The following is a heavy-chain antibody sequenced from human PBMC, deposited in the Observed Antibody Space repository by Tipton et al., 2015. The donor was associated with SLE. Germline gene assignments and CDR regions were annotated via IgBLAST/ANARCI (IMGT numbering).Heavy chain of an antibody. Sequence: TLSLTCTVSGGSISGTSHYWGWIRQSPGKGLEWLGSIYYSGTTYYNPSLKSRVTISVDTSKNQISLKLRSVTATDTAVCYCAGTPWLVRFEYWGQGTLVNVSP. CDR3: AGTPWLVRFEY. V-gene: IGHV4-39*01. CDR2: IYYSGTT. D-gene: IGHD6-19*01. CDR1: GGSISGTSHY. J-gene: IGHJ4*02.